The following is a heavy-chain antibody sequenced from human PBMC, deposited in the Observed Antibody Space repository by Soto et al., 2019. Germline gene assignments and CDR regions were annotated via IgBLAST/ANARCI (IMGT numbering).Heavy chain of an antibody. CDR3: VKDRFIDY. Sequence: PGGSLRLSCAASGFSFSSSAMHWVRQAPGGGLEWVSGISGRGEKTYYADSVRGRFTISRDNSKNMLYLQMSSLRPEDTAIYYCVKDRFIDYWGQGTPVTVSS. J-gene: IGHJ4*02. V-gene: IGHV3-23*01. CDR1: GFSFSSSA. CDR2: ISGRGEKT. D-gene: IGHD3-16*01.